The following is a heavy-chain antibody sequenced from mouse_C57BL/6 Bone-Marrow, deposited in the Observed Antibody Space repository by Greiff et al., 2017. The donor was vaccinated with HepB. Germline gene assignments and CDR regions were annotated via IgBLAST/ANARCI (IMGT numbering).Heavy chain of an antibody. D-gene: IGHD3-2*02. V-gene: IGHV1-9*01. J-gene: IGHJ3*01. CDR2: ILPGSGST. CDR3: ARGEGQTAQATFAY. Sequence: QVQLQQSGAELMKPGASVKLSCKATGYTFTGYWIEWVKQRPGHGLEWIGEILPGSGSTNYNEKFKGKATFTADTSSNKAYMQLSSLTHEASAIYYWARGEGQTAQATFAYWGQGTLVTVSA. CDR1: GYTFTGYW.